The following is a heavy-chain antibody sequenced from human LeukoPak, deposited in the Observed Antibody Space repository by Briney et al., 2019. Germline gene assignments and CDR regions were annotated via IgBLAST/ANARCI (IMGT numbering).Heavy chain of an antibody. V-gene: IGHV1-2*02. Sequence: ASVKVSCKASGYTFTGYYIHWVRQAPGQGLEWMGWINPNSGGTNYAQKFQGRVAMTRDTSISTAYMELSRLRSDDTAVYYCARGGREHHYDLDYWGQGTLVTVSS. CDR3: ARGGREHHYDLDY. CDR2: INPNSGGT. J-gene: IGHJ4*02. CDR1: GYTFTGYY. D-gene: IGHD5-12*01.